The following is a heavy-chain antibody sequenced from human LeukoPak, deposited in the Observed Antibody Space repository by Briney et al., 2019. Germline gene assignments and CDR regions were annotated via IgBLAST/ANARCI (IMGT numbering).Heavy chain of an antibody. J-gene: IGHJ4*02. D-gene: IGHD1-1*01. Sequence: GGSLRLSCAASGFSFSSHAMCWVRQAPGKGLEWVSSIDISGGSTYYADSVQGRLTISRDNSKNTLYLQMNSLRAEDTALYYCANEVRPNDYWGQGTLVTVSS. CDR1: GFSFSSHA. CDR3: ANEVRPNDY. V-gene: IGHV3-23*01. CDR2: IDISGGST.